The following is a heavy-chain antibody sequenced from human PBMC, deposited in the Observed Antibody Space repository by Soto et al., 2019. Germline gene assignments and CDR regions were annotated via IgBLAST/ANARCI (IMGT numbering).Heavy chain of an antibody. J-gene: IGHJ6*02. Sequence: SETLSLTCTVSGGSISSYYWSWIRQPPGKGLEWIGNIYYNGSTNYNPSLKSRVTISVDTSKNQFSLKLSSVTAADTAVYYCARERYYGMDVWGQGTTVTVSS. V-gene: IGHV4-59*01. CDR2: IYYNGST. CDR1: GGSISSYY. CDR3: ARERYYGMDV.